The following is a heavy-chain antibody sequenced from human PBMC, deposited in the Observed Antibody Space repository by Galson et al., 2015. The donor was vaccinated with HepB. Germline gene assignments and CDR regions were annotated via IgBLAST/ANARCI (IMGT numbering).Heavy chain of an antibody. Sequence: SLRPSCAASGFTFGTHAMHWVRQAPGKGLEWVAVISYDGNNNYYVDSVKGRFTISRDNSQNTLFLQMNSLRTEDTAIYYCAKVRGDYYYDTSGLDAFDIWGQGTMVTVSS. CDR2: ISYDGNNN. J-gene: IGHJ3*02. CDR3: AKVRGDYYYDTSGLDAFDI. D-gene: IGHD3-22*01. CDR1: GFTFGTHA. V-gene: IGHV3-30*18.